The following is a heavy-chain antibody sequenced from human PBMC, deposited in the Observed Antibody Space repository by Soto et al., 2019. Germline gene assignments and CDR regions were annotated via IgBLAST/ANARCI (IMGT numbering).Heavy chain of an antibody. D-gene: IGHD2-8*01. CDR1: GFTFSSYE. Sequence: PGGSLRLSCAASGFTFSSYEMNWVRQAPGKGLEWVSSISVSGSTMYYADSVEGRFTISRDNAKNSLYLQMNSLRAEDTAVYYCAREHTYDAFDIWGQGTMVTVSS. CDR2: ISVSGSTM. J-gene: IGHJ3*02. CDR3: AREHTYDAFDI. V-gene: IGHV3-48*03.